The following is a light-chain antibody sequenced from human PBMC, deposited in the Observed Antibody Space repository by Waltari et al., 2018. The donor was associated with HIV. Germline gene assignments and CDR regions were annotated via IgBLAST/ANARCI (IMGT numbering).Light chain of an antibody. Sequence: QSALTQPASVSGSPGQSITISCTGTSSDVGGYNYVSWYQQPPGKTPKLMIYDVSHRPSGVSMRFAGSKSGNTASLTIAGLQAEDEADYYCSSYTSNITRVFGGGTKLTVL. CDR1: SSDVGGYNY. CDR3: SSYTSNITRV. V-gene: IGLV2-14*03. J-gene: IGLJ3*02. CDR2: DVS.